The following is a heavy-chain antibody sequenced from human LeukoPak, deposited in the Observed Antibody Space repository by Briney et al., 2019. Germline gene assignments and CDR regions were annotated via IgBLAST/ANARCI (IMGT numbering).Heavy chain of an antibody. CDR3: ARVGLRGEFDY. CDR2: IYHSGST. Sequence: SETLSLTCTVSGYSISSGYYWGWIRQPPGRGLEWIGSIYHSGSTYYNPSLKSRVTISVDTSTNQFSLKLSSVTAADTAVYYCARVGLRGEFDYWGQGTLVTVSS. J-gene: IGHJ4*02. D-gene: IGHD3-10*01. CDR1: GYSISSGYY. V-gene: IGHV4-38-2*02.